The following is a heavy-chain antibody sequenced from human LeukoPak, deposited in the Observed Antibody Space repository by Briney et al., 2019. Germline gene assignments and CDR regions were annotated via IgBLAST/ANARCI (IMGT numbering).Heavy chain of an antibody. V-gene: IGHV4-59*01. J-gene: IGHJ4*02. CDR2: IYSSGNT. CDR3: ARAKPWGVRELYFDY. CDR1: GGSISSYY. Sequence: SETLSLTCTVSGGSISSYYWSWIRQPPGKGLEWIGYIYSSGNTDYNPSLKSRVTISGDTSKKQFSLKLSSVTAADTAVYYCARAKPWGVRELYFDYWGQGTLVTVSS. D-gene: IGHD3-10*01.